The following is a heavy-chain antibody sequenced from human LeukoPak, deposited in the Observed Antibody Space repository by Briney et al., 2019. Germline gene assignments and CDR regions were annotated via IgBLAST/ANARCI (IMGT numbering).Heavy chain of an antibody. V-gene: IGHV1-18*01. J-gene: IGHJ5*02. CDR1: GYTFTSYG. Sequence: SVKVSCKASGYTFTSYGISWVRQAPGQGLEWMGWISDYNGNTNYAQKLQGRVTMTTDTSTSTAYMELRSLRSDDTAVYYCARDLYRDSLPVSWFDPWGQGTLVTVSS. CDR2: ISDYNGNT. CDR3: ARDLYRDSLPVSWFDP. D-gene: IGHD4-11*01.